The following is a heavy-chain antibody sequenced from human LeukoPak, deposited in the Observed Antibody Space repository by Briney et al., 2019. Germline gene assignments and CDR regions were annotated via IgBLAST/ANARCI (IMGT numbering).Heavy chain of an antibody. D-gene: IGHD2-2*01. CDR1: GGSISSYY. CDR2: IYYSGST. Sequence: SETLSLTCTVSGGSISSYYWSWIRQPPGKGLEWIGYIYYSGSTNYNPSLKSRVTISVDTSKNQFSLKLSSVTAADTAVYYCARITAAAPSYYYGMDVWGQGTTVTVSS. V-gene: IGHV4-59*01. CDR3: ARITAAAPSYYYGMDV. J-gene: IGHJ6*02.